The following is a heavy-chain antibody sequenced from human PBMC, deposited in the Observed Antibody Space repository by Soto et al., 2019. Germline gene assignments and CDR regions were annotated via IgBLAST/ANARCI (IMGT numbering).Heavy chain of an antibody. J-gene: IGHJ3*02. CDR2: IYHSGTT. CDR1: GESISSGGYS. V-gene: IGHV4-30-2*01. D-gene: IGHD6-19*01. Sequence: SETLSLTCSVSGESISSGGYSWSWIRQPPGGGLEWLGYIYHSGTTYSNPSLQSRLTMSVDRSKSEFSLNLNSVTAADTALYYCASSVDSSGWHDAFNIWGRGTLVTVSS. CDR3: ASSVDSSGWHDAFNI.